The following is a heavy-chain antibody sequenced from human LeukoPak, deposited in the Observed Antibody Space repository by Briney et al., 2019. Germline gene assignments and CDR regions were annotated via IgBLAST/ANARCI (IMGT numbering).Heavy chain of an antibody. CDR3: ARVPAAIYYYGMDV. D-gene: IGHD2-2*01. V-gene: IGHV1-3*01. Sequence: ASVNVSCKASGYTFTSYAMHWVRQAPGQRLEWMGWINAGNGNTKYSQKFQGRVTITRDTSASTAYMELSSLRSEDTAVYYCARVPAAIYYYGMDVWGQGTTVTVSS. CDR1: GYTFTSYA. J-gene: IGHJ6*02. CDR2: INAGNGNT.